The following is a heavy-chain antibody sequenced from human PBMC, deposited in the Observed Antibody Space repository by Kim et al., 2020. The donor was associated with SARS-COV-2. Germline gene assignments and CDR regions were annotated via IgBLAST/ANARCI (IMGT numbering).Heavy chain of an antibody. V-gene: IGHV3-23*01. D-gene: IGHD3-16*01. Sequence: GGSLRLSCAASGFTFTSYAMSWVRQAPGKGLEWVSAISGSGGSTYYADSVKGRFTISRDNSKNTLYLQMNSLRAEDTAVYYCAKDGISISSFAHDAFDIWGQGTMVTVSS. CDR2: ISGSGGST. J-gene: IGHJ3*02. CDR3: AKDGISISSFAHDAFDI. CDR1: GFTFTSYA.